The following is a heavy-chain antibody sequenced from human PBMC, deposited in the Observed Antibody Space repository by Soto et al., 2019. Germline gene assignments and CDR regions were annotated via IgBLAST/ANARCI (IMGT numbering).Heavy chain of an antibody. D-gene: IGHD3-10*01. CDR3: TIDRFGYFPN. CDR1: GFIFSNAW. CDR2: IKGNVDGGTT. Sequence: EVQLVESGGGLVKPGGSLRLSCAASGFIFSNAWMSWVRQAPGKGPEWVGRIKGNVDGGTTDYAAPVKGRFTVSRDDSKNTLYLFMNSLKTDDTAMYYCTIDRFGYFPNWGQGTLVTVSS. V-gene: IGHV3-15*01. J-gene: IGHJ4*02.